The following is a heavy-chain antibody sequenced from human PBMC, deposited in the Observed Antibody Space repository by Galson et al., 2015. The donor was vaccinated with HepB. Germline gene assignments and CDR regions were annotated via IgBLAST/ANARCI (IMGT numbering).Heavy chain of an antibody. D-gene: IGHD4-17*01. V-gene: IGHV1-8*01. CDR3: ARDLGLSPTGTKDI. CDR2: MNPNSGNT. CDR1: GYTFTSYD. J-gene: IGHJ3*02. Sequence: SVKVSCKASGYTFTSYDINWVRQATGQGLEWMGWMNPNSGNTGYAQKFQGRVTMTRNTSISTAYMELSSLRSEDTAVYYCARDLGLSPTGTKDIWGQGTMVTVSS.